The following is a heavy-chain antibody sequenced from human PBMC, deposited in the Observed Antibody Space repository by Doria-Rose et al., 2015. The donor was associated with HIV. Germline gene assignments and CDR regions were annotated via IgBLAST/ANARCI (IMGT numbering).Heavy chain of an antibody. CDR2: INHRGGP. CDR3: ARAGPEYYFDS. J-gene: IGHJ4*02. V-gene: IGHV4-34*01. Sequence: QVQLQQWGAGLLKPSETLSLTCAVYGGSFRGYYWNWIRQPPGKGLEWIGEINHRGGPNYTPTHKGRVPLTVEASGKQFSLNLNAVPAADTAVYYCARAGPEYYFDSWGQGTLVTVSS. CDR1: GGSFRGYY.